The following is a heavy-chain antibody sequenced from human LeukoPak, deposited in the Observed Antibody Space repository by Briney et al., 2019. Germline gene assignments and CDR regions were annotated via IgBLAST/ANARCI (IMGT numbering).Heavy chain of an antibody. Sequence: SGTLSLTCTISGGSISSSSYYWDWIRQYPGKVLGWLGTIYYSGSTYYNASLKSRLFISVDTSNNQFSLRLSFVTAADTAVYYCARRRYYDATGYLDWGQGTLITVSS. V-gene: IGHV4-39*01. J-gene: IGHJ1*01. D-gene: IGHD3-22*01. CDR3: ARRRYYDATGYLD. CDR1: GGSISSSSYY. CDR2: IYYSGST.